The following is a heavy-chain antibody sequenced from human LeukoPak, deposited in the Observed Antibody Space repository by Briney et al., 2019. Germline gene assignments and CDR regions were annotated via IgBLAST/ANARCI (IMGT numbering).Heavy chain of an antibody. J-gene: IGHJ4*02. V-gene: IGHV6-1*01. D-gene: IGHD3-10*01. CDR1: GDSVSSNTAT. CDR2: TYYRSKWYN. Sequence: SQTLSHTCAISGDSVSSNTATWNWIRQSPSRGLEWLGRTYYRSKWYNDYAVSVKSRITINPDTSKNQFSLQLNSVTPEDTAVYYCARGYYGSGSYMGYFDYWGQGTLVTVSS. CDR3: ARGYYGSGSYMGYFDY.